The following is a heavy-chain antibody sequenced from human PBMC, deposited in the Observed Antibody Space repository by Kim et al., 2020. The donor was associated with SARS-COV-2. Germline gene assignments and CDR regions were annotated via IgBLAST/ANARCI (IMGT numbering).Heavy chain of an antibody. CDR2: ISGSGGST. CDR3: AKLLVPGTIFEVVKAGRESPYYYYDMDV. J-gene: IGHJ6*02. D-gene: IGHD3-3*01. Sequence: GGSLRLSCAASGFTFSSYAMSWVRQAPGKGLEWVSAISGSGGSTYYADSVKGRFTISRDNSKNTLYLQMNSLRAEDTAVYYCAKLLVPGTIFEVVKAGRESPYYYYDMDVWGQGTTVTVSS. V-gene: IGHV3-23*01. CDR1: GFTFSSYA.